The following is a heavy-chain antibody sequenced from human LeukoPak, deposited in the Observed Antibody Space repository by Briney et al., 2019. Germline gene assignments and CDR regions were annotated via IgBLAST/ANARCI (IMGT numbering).Heavy chain of an antibody. CDR1: GFSFSSYW. D-gene: IGHD1-26*01. Sequence: PGGSLRLSCLDSGFSFSSYWMSWVRQAPGKGLEWVANIKQDGSDKYYVDSVKGRFTISRDNAKNSLYLQMNSLSAEDTAVYLGASGPRWVGAHWAHSFDIWGQGTMVTVSS. CDR2: IKQDGSDK. CDR3: ASGPRWVGAHWAHSFDI. V-gene: IGHV3-7*01. J-gene: IGHJ3*02.